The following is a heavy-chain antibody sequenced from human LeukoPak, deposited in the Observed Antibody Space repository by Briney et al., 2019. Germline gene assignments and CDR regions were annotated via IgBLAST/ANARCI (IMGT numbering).Heavy chain of an antibody. J-gene: IGHJ4*02. CDR1: GFTFSSYS. CDR2: ISSSSSYI. D-gene: IGHD2-15*01. Sequence: GGSLRLSCAASGFTFSSYSMNWVRQAPGKGLEWVSSISSSSSYIYYADSVKGRFTISRDNAKNSLYLQMNSLRAEDTAVYYCAREHCSGGSCYSRYYFDYWGQGTLVTVSS. CDR3: AREHCSGGSCYSRYYFDY. V-gene: IGHV3-21*01.